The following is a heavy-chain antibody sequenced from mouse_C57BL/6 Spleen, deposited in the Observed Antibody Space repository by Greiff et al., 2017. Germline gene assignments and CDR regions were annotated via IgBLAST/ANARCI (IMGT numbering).Heavy chain of an antibody. CDR3: ARGDYGNWFAY. D-gene: IGHD2-1*01. Sequence: VQLQQPGAELVMPGASVKLSCKASGYTFTSYWMHWVKQRPGQGLEWIGELDPSDSYTNYNQKFKGKSTLTVDKSSSTAYMQLSSLTSEDSAVYYCARGDYGNWFAYWGQGTLVTGSA. CDR1: GYTFTSYW. CDR2: LDPSDSYT. V-gene: IGHV1-69*01. J-gene: IGHJ3*01.